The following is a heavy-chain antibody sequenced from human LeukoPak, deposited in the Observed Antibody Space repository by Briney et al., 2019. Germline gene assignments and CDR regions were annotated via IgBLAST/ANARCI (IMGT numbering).Heavy chain of an antibody. D-gene: IGHD3-22*01. CDR2: INHSGST. J-gene: IGHJ4*02. CDR3: ARRGGVVVITTRGYYFDY. V-gene: IGHV4-34*01. Sequence: SETLSLTCAVYGGSFSGYYWSWIRQPPGKGLEWIGEINHSGSTNYNPSLKSRVTISVDTSKNQFSLKLSSVTAADTAVYYCARRGGVVVITTRGYYFDYWGQGTLVTVSS. CDR1: GGSFSGYY.